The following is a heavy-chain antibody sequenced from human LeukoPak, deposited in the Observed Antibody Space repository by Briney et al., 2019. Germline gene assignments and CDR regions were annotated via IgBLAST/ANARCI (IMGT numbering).Heavy chain of an antibody. Sequence: ASVKVSFKASGGTFSSYAISWVRQAPGQGLEWMGGIIPIFGTANYAQKFQGRVTITADESTSTAYMELRSLRSEDTAVYYCARDSRGYSPYGMDVWGQGTTVTVSS. CDR1: GGTFSSYA. J-gene: IGHJ6*02. CDR3: ARDSRGYSPYGMDV. D-gene: IGHD5-18*01. CDR2: IIPIFGTA. V-gene: IGHV1-69*13.